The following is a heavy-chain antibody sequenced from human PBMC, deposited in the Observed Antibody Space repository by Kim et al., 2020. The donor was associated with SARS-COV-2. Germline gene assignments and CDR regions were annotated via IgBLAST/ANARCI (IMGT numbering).Heavy chain of an antibody. CDR2: IYYSGST. CDR1: GGSINSDIYY. J-gene: IGHJ3*02. D-gene: IGHD6-6*01. V-gene: IGHV4-39*01. Sequence: SETLSLTCTVSGGSINSDIYYWGWIRQPPGKGLEWIGSIYYSGSTFYNPSLKSRVTISVDMSKNQFSLRLISVTAADTAVYYCARQIIGAARHDAFDIWGQGTMVTVSS. CDR3: ARQIIGAARHDAFDI.